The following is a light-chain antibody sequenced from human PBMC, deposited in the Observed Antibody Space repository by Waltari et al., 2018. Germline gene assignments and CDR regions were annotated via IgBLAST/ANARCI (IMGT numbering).Light chain of an antibody. CDR1: NSNTGTNT. V-gene: IGLV1-44*01. Sequence: SVMTQPTPASGTTGQRVHISCSGSNSNTGTNTVNCYQQLPGTAPKLLIYSDDQRPSGVPDRFSGSKSGTSASLAISGLQSEDEADYYCAAWDDSLNGLSFGTGTRVIVL. CDR3: AAWDDSLNGLS. J-gene: IGLJ1*01. CDR2: SDD.